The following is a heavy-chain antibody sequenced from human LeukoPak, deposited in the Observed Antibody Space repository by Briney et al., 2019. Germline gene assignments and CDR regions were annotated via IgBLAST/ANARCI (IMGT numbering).Heavy chain of an antibody. V-gene: IGHV3-21*01. CDR2: ISSSSSYI. CDR1: GFTFSSYS. D-gene: IGHD2-2*01. CDR3: AARWCSSTSCYYNWFDP. Sequence: GGSLRLSCAAPGFTFSSYSMNWVRQAPGKGLEWVSSISSSSSYIYYADSVKGRFTISRDNAKNSLYLQMNSLRAEDTAVYYCAARWCSSTSCYYNWFDPWGQGTLVTVSS. J-gene: IGHJ5*02.